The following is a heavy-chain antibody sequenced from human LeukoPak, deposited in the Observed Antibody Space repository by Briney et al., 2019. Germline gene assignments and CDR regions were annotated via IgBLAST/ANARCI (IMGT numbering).Heavy chain of an antibody. CDR1: GFTFSSYA. V-gene: IGHV3-23*01. CDR2: ISGSGGST. D-gene: IGHD2-2*01. CDR3: ARLGYCSSTSCYQSGCDR. Sequence: GGALRLSCAASGFTFSSYAMSWVRQAPGKGLERVSPISGSGGSTYYAESVKGRFTISRDNSKNTLYLQMNSLRAEDTAVYYCARLGYCSSTSCYQSGCDRWGQGTLVTVSS. J-gene: IGHJ5*02.